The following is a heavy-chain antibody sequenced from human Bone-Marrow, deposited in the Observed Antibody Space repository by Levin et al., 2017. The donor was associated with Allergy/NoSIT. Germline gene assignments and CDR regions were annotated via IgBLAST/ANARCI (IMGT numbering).Heavy chain of an antibody. CDR1: GGTFSSYA. CDR2: IIPILGIA. Sequence: SVKVSCKASGGTFSSYAISWVRQAPGQGLEWMGRIIPILGIANYAQKFQGRVTITADKSTSTAYMELSSLRSEDTAVYYCARDDGRNYYDSSGYFSGTFDPWGQGTLVTVSS. D-gene: IGHD3-22*01. J-gene: IGHJ5*02. CDR3: ARDDGRNYYDSSGYFSGTFDP. V-gene: IGHV1-69*04.